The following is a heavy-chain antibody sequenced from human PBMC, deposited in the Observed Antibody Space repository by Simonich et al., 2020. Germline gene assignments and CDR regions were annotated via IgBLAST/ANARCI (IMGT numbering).Heavy chain of an antibody. Sequence: EVQLLESGGGLLQPGGSLRLSCAASGFTFSSYALRWVRQAPGKELGWFSASRGSGGSTYYADAVKGRFTISRDNSKNTLYLQMNSLRAEDTAVYYCAKEESYSSTSCYDAFDIWGQGTMVTVSS. J-gene: IGHJ3*02. CDR1: GFTFSSYA. V-gene: IGHV3-23*01. D-gene: IGHD2-2*01. CDR3: AKEESYSSTSCYDAFDI. CDR2: SRGSGGST.